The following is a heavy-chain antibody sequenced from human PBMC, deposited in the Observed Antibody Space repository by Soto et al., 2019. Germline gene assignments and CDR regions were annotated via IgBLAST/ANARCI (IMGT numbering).Heavy chain of an antibody. CDR3: ARLGSLVQPINY. J-gene: IGHJ4*02. CDR2: ILPRDSDT. CDR1: GYTFTNYW. D-gene: IGHD2-21*01. Sequence: PGESQKTSCQGSGYTFTNYWIAWVRHTPGRGLEWVGLILPRDSDTRYNSSFEGQVTISADKAIATAYLHWTSLKASDTATYFCARLGSLVQPINYLGQGTPGTVSS. V-gene: IGHV5-51*01.